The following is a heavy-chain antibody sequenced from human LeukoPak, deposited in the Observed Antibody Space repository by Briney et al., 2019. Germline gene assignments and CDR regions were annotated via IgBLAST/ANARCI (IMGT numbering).Heavy chain of an antibody. CDR1: GGFFGGYY. CDR2: INHSGWT. J-gene: IGHJ6*02. CDR3: ARSLLWPTGASER. Sequence: PSETLSLTCAVYGGFFGGYYWTWIRQSPGKGLEWIGEINHSGWTNYNPSLESRVTISLDASRTQFSLKMNSLTAADTAVYFCARSLLWPTGASERWGQGTTVTVSS. V-gene: IGHV4-34*01. D-gene: IGHD2-8*02.